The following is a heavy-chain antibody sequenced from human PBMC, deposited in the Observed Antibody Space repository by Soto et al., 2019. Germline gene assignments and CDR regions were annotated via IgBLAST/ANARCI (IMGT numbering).Heavy chain of an antibody. Sequence: GGSLRLSCAASGFTFSSYGMHWVRQAPGKGLEWVAVISYDGSNKYYADSVKGRFTISRDNSKNTLYLQMNSLRAEDTAVYYCAKGQLDLSSGWYRDYYYYMDVWGKGTTVTVSS. J-gene: IGHJ6*03. CDR2: ISYDGSNK. CDR1: GFTFSSYG. CDR3: AKGQLDLSSGWYRDYYYYMDV. V-gene: IGHV3-30*18. D-gene: IGHD6-19*01.